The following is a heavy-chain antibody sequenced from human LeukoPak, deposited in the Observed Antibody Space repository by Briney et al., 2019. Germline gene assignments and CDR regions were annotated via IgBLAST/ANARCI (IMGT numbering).Heavy chain of an antibody. V-gene: IGHV1-18*01. CDR3: ARTGVSGTLLFFHYFDP. J-gene: IGHJ5*02. D-gene: IGHD5/OR15-5a*01. Sequence: ASVKVSCKASGYTFTSHGISLVRQAPGQGLEWMGWTSTYNGQTYYTQKFKGRVIMTTDTSRSTVYLEVRSLRSDDTAVYYCARTGVSGTLLFFHYFDPWGQGTLVTVSS. CDR2: TSTYNGQT. CDR1: GYTFTSHG.